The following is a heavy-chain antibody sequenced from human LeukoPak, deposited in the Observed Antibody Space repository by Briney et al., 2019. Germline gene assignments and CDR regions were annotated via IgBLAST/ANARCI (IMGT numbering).Heavy chain of an antibody. D-gene: IGHD6-19*01. CDR1: GFTFSSYA. Sequence: GGSLRLSCAASGFTFSSYAMSWVRQAPGKGLEWVSAISSSSSYIYYADSVKGRFTISRDNAKNSLYLQMNSLRAEDTAVYYCARDAVAGKKFDYWGQGTLVTVSS. J-gene: IGHJ4*02. CDR3: ARDAVAGKKFDY. CDR2: ISSSSSYI. V-gene: IGHV3-21*01.